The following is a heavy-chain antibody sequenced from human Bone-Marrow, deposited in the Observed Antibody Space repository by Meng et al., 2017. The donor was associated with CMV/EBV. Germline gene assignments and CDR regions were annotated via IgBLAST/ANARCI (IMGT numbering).Heavy chain of an antibody. Sequence: GESLKISCAASGFTFSNYGMGWVRQAPGKGLEWVSVIGHRGENIHYADAVKGRFTISKDNSKSMVFLQMSNLRADDTAVYYCASSDCSSTSCYGDYFDYWGQGTLVTVSS. CDR2: IGHRGENI. V-gene: IGHV3-23*01. D-gene: IGHD2-2*01. J-gene: IGHJ4*02. CDR1: GFTFSNYG. CDR3: ASSDCSSTSCYGDYFDY.